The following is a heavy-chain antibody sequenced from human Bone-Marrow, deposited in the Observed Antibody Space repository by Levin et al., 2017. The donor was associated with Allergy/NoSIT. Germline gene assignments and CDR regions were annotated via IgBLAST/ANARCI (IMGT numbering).Heavy chain of an antibody. V-gene: IGHV4-59*01. CDR3: ARLRSGYYYYYGMDV. D-gene: IGHD3-3*01. CDR2: IYSSGNT. J-gene: IGHJ6*02. CDR1: DGSISTDS. Sequence: SSETLSLTCTVSDGSISTDSWTWIRQPPGMRLEWIGYIYSSGNTNYNPSLRSRVTISGDASKNQLSLKLSSVTAADTAVYYCARLRSGYYYYYGMDVWGQGTTVTVSS.